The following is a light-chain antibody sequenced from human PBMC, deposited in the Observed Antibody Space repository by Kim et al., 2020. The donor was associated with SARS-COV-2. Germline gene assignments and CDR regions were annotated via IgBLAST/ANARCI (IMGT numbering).Light chain of an antibody. V-gene: IGKV1-39*01. J-gene: IGKJ5*01. CDR2: AAS. CDR1: QSIRNY. CDR3: QQSFGSLPT. Sequence: AAVGDRVTISCRASQSIRNYLNWYQHRPGKAPKLLIYAASTLQSGVPSRFSGSGSETEFTLTISSLQPEDFATYYCQQSFGSLPTFGQGTRLEIK.